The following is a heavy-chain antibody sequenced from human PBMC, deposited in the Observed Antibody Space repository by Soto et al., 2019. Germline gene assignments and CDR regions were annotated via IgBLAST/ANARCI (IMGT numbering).Heavy chain of an antibody. CDR3: ARGRGPRITMVRGYRLFDP. V-gene: IGHV4-34*01. J-gene: IGHJ5*02. CDR1: GGSFSGYY. Sequence: SETLSLTCAVYGGSFSGYYWSWIRQPPGKGLEWIGEINHSGSTNYNPSLKSRVTISVDTSKNQFSLKLSSVTAADTAVYYCARGRGPRITMVRGYRLFDPWGQGTLVTVSS. D-gene: IGHD3-10*01. CDR2: INHSGST.